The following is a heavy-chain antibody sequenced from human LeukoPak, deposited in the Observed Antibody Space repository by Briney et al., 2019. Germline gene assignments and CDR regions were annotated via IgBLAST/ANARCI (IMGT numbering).Heavy chain of an antibody. CDR3: AREGRCSSTSCYKLYYYYYYMDV. Sequence: PSETLSLTCTVSGGSISSYYWSWVRQPAGKGLEWIGRLYTSGSTTYNPSLKSRVTMSVDTSKNQFSLKLSSVTAADTAVYYCAREGRCSSTSCYKLYYYYYYMDVWGKGTTVTVSS. CDR2: LYTSGST. D-gene: IGHD2-2*02. V-gene: IGHV4-4*07. CDR1: GGSISSYY. J-gene: IGHJ6*03.